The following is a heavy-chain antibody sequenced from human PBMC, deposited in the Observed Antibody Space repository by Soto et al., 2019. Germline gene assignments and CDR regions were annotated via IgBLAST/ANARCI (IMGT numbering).Heavy chain of an antibody. D-gene: IGHD3-22*01. CDR2: IYPGDSDT. Sequence: GESLKISCNGSGYSFTIYCIGLVLQMPGKGLEWMGIIYPGDSDTRYSPSFQGQVTISADKSISTAYLQWSSLKASDTAMYYCARTYYYDSSGYYNYWGQGTTVTVSS. J-gene: IGHJ6*02. CDR3: ARTYYYDSSGYYNY. CDR1: GYSFTIYC. V-gene: IGHV5-51*01.